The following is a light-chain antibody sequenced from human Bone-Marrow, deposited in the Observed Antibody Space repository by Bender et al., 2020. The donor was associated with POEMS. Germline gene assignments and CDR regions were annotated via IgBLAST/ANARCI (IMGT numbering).Light chain of an antibody. CDR1: SSNTGSGYD. CDR3: SSYTATSTLYV. Sequence: QSVLTQPPSVSGAPGQRVTISCTGSSSNTGSGYDINWYQHLPGTAPKLLIYGYNNRPSGVPDRFSGSKSGNTASLTISGLQPDDEADYFCSSYTATSTLYVFGTGTKVTVL. V-gene: IGLV1-40*01. CDR2: GYN. J-gene: IGLJ1*01.